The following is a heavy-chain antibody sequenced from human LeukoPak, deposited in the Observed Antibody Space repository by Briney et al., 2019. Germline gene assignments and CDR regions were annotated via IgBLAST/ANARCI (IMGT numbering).Heavy chain of an antibody. D-gene: IGHD3-3*01. CDR1: GFTFSHFW. Sequence: GGSLRLSCAASGFTFSHFWMSWVRQAPGKGLEWVSSISSSSSYIYYADSVKGRFTISRDNAKNSLYLQMNSLRAEDTAVYYCARDRYEFWSGFDYWGQGTLVTVSS. CDR2: ISSSSSYI. J-gene: IGHJ4*02. V-gene: IGHV3-21*01. CDR3: ARDRYEFWSGFDY.